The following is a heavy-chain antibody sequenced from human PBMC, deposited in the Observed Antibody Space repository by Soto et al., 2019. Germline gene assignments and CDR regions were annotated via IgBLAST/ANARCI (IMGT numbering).Heavy chain of an antibody. Sequence: QVQLVQSGAEVKKPGSSVKVSCKASGGTFSSYAISWVRQAPGQGLEWMGGIIPIFGTANYAQKFQGRVTITSDESTSTAYMELSSLRSEDTAVYYCASRAYFSSTSCYTGGYYGMDVWGQGTTVTVSS. CDR2: IIPIFGTA. J-gene: IGHJ6*02. CDR1: GGTFSSYA. D-gene: IGHD2-2*02. CDR3: ASRAYFSSTSCYTGGYYGMDV. V-gene: IGHV1-69*01.